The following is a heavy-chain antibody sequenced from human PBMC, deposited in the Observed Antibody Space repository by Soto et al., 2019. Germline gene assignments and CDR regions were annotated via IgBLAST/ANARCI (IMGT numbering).Heavy chain of an antibody. CDR1: GFTFSSYA. D-gene: IGHD4-17*01. CDR2: ISGSGGST. V-gene: IGHV3-23*01. J-gene: IGHJ4*02. CDR3: AKTYGDYEGAFDY. Sequence: EVQLLESGGGLVQPGGSLRLSCAASGFTFSSYAMSWVRQAPGKGLEWVSAISGSGGSTYYADSVKGRFTISRDNSKNTLYLQMNSLRAEDTAVDYCAKTYGDYEGAFDYWVQGTLVTVSS.